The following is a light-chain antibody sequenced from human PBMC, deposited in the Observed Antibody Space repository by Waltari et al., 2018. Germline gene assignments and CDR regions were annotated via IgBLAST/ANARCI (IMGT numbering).Light chain of an antibody. Sequence: QSVLTQPPAVSGAPGQRVTIYCTGNRSNIGVGNDVHWYRQLPGTAPKLLICGTTDRPSRVPVRFSGSMSGTSASLAITRRQTEHEAQYSYQTYDNEVSASTAFGSVTK. CDR3: QTYDNEVSASTA. V-gene: IGLV1-40*01. CDR2: GTT. CDR1: RSNIGVGND. J-gene: IGLJ6*01.